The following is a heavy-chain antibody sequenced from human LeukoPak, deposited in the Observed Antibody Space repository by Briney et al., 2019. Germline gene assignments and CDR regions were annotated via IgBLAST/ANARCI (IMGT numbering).Heavy chain of an antibody. CDR1: GYTFTSYG. V-gene: IGHV1-18*01. D-gene: IGHD3-22*01. J-gene: IGHJ4*02. CDR3: ARDLITDYYDSSGYYDDY. Sequence: ASVTVSCKASGYTFTSYGISWVRQAPGQGLEWMGWISAYNGNTNYAQKLQGRVTMTTDTSTSTAYMELRSLRSDDTAVYYCARDLITDYYDSSGYYDDYWGQGTLVTVSS. CDR2: ISAYNGNT.